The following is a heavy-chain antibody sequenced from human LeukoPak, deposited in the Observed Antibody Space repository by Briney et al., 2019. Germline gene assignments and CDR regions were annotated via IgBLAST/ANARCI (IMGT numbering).Heavy chain of an antibody. D-gene: IGHD6-19*01. Sequence: PGGSLRLSCAASGFTSSSYSMNWVRQAPGKGLEWISYISSGGSPTYYADSVKGRFVISRDSAKNSLYLRMNSLRAEDTAVYYCARDNSSGWSDFHYYGMDVWGQGTTAIVSS. J-gene: IGHJ6*02. CDR3: ARDNSSGWSDFHYYGMDV. CDR1: GFTSSSYS. CDR2: ISSGGSPT. V-gene: IGHV3-48*01.